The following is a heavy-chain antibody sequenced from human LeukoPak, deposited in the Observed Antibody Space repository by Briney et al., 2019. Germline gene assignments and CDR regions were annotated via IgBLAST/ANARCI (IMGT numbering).Heavy chain of an antibody. J-gene: IGHJ4*02. CDR2: IGTYDGHT. D-gene: IGHD3-22*01. CDR1: GYSFTDYI. Sequence: ASVKVSCKTSGYSFTDYIIAWVRQAPGQGLEWLGWIGTYDGHTSYAQKVQGRVTMTTDTSATTAYLELGSLTSDDTALYYCARLMDNNYDGSAFDYWGQGTLVTVSS. V-gene: IGHV1-18*01. CDR3: ARLMDNNYDGSAFDY.